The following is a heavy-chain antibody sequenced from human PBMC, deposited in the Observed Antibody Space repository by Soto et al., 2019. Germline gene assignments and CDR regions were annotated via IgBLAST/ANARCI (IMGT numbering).Heavy chain of an antibody. J-gene: IGHJ6*03. Sequence: GASVKVSCKASGYTFTGYYMHWVRQAPGQGLEWMGWINPNSGGTNYAQKFQGWVTMTRDTSISTAYMELSRLRSDDTAVYYCARGCSSTSPFHYMDVWGKGTTVTVSS. CDR2: INPNSGGT. CDR1: GYTFTGYY. V-gene: IGHV1-2*04. D-gene: IGHD2-2*01. CDR3: ARGCSSTSPFHYMDV.